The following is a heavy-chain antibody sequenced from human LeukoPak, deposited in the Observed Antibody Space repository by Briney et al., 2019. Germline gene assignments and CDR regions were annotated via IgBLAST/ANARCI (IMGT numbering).Heavy chain of an antibody. CDR2: IKRKTDGGTT. J-gene: IGHJ3*02. CDR3: TTLSDSSGYYIGAFDI. V-gene: IGHV3-15*01. CDR1: GFTFSNAW. D-gene: IGHD3-22*01. Sequence: GGSLRLSCAASGFTFSNAWMSWVRQAPGKGLEWVGRIKRKTDGGTTAYTAPVKGRFTISRDDSKSTLYLQMNSLKTEDTAVYYCTTLSDSSGYYIGAFDIWGQGTMVTVSS.